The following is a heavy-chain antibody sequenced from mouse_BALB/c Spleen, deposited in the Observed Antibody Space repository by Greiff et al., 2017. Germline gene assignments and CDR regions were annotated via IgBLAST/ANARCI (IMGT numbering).Heavy chain of an antibody. CDR1: GFNIKDTY. Sequence: VQLQQSGAELVKPGASVKLSCPASGFNIKDTYMHWVKQRPEQGLEWIGRIDPANGNTKYDPKFQGKATITADTSSNTAYLQLSSLTSEDTAVYYCARGDYGSRGWFAYWGQGTLVTVSA. D-gene: IGHD1-1*01. CDR2: IDPANGNT. CDR3: ARGDYGSRGWFAY. J-gene: IGHJ3*01. V-gene: IGHV14-3*02.